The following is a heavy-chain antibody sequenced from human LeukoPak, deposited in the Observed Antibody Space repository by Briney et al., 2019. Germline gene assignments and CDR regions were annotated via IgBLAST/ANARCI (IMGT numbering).Heavy chain of an antibody. CDR1: GFTFSSYG. CDR3: AKAPPYGDYLYYYYYMDV. D-gene: IGHD4-17*01. Sequence: GGSLRLSCAASGFTFSSYGMHWVRQAPGKGLEWVAVISYDGSNKYYADSVKGRFTISRDNSKNTLYLQMNSLRAEDTAVYYCAKAPPYGDYLYYYYYMDVWGKGTTVTISS. J-gene: IGHJ6*03. V-gene: IGHV3-30*18. CDR2: ISYDGSNK.